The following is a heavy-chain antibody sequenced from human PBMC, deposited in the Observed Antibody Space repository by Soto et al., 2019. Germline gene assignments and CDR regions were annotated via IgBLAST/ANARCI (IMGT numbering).Heavy chain of an antibody. Sequence: PGGSLRLSCAASGFTFSSYAMHWVRQAPGKGLEYVSAITSNGGHTDYASSVKGRFTISRDNSKNTLYLQMGSLRFEDMAVYYCARRIPFGYGMDVWGQGTTVTVSS. CDR3: ARRIPFGYGMDV. V-gene: IGHV3-64*01. J-gene: IGHJ6*02. D-gene: IGHD2-21*01. CDR1: GFTFSSYA. CDR2: ITSNGGHT.